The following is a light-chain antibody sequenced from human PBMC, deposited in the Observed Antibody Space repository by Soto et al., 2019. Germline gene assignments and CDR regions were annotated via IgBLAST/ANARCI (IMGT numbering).Light chain of an antibody. CDR2: LGS. Sequence: DIVMTQSPLSLPVTPGEPASISCRSSQSLLHSNGYNYLDWYLQKPGQSPQLLIYLGSNRASGVPDRFSGSGSGTDFTLKISRVEAKDVGVYYCMQALQTPLYTFGQGTKLEIK. J-gene: IGKJ2*01. CDR1: QSLLHSNGYNY. CDR3: MQALQTPLYT. V-gene: IGKV2-28*01.